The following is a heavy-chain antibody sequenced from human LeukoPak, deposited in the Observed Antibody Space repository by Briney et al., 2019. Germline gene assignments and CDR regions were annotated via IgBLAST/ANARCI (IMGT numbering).Heavy chain of an antibody. Sequence: GGSLRLSCAASGFTFTSYSMKWVRQAPGKGLEWVSSISSSGNYIYYADSLKGRFTISRDNAKNSLYLQVNSLRAEDTAAYYCARGGRGTIIMIVVAALDYWGQRTLVTVSS. J-gene: IGHJ4*02. CDR3: ARGGRGTIIMIVVAALDY. D-gene: IGHD3-22*01. CDR1: GFTFTSYS. CDR2: ISSSGNYI. V-gene: IGHV3-21*01.